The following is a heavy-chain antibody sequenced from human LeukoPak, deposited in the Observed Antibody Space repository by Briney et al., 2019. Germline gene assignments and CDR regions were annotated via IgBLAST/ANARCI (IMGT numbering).Heavy chain of an antibody. V-gene: IGHV3-23*01. J-gene: IGHJ3*02. CDR2: ISGSGGST. D-gene: IGHD3-22*01. CDR3: ARSSYYYDSSGYYSDAFDI. Sequence: GGSLRLSCAASGFTFSSYEMSWVRQAPGKGLEWVSAISGSGGSTYYADSVKGRFTISRDNSKNTLYLQMNSLRAEDTAVYYCARSSYYYDSSGYYSDAFDIWGQGTMVTVSS. CDR1: GFTFSSYE.